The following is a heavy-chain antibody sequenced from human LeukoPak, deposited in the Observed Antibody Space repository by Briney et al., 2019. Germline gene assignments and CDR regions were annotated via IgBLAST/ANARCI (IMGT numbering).Heavy chain of an antibody. Sequence: ASVKVSCKASGYTFTGYYMHWVRQAPGQGLEWMGWINPNSGGTNYAQKFQGRVTMTRDTSISTAYMELSRLRSDDTAVYYCARDREYQLLRWEFDPWGQGTLVTVSS. V-gene: IGHV1-2*02. CDR2: INPNSGGT. CDR1: GYTFTGYY. CDR3: ARDREYQLLRWEFDP. J-gene: IGHJ5*02. D-gene: IGHD2-2*01.